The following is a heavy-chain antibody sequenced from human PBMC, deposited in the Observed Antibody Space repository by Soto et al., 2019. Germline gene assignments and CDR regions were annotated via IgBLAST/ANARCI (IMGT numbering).Heavy chain of an antibody. V-gene: IGHV3-23*01. CDR1: GFTFSSYA. CDR2: ISGSGGST. J-gene: IGHJ4*02. CDR3: AKDEADYGDYDGISDY. D-gene: IGHD4-17*01. Sequence: GGSLRLSCAASGFTFSSYAMSWVRQAPGKGLEWVSAISGSGGSTYYADSVKGRFTISRDNSKNTLYLQMNSLRAEDTAVYYCAKDEADYGDYDGISDYWGQGTLVTVSS.